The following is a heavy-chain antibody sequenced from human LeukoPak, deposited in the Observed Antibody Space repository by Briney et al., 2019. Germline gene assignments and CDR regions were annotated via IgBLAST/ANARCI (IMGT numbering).Heavy chain of an antibody. CDR2: IYDSGST. J-gene: IGHJ4*02. CDR1: GGSISSSSYY. V-gene: IGHV4-39*01. CDR3: ARSLTGYSYGLTFGY. D-gene: IGHD5-18*01. Sequence: PSETLSLTCTVSGGSISSSSYYWGWIRQPPGKGLEWIGSIYDSGSTYYNPSLKSRVTISVDTSKNQFSLKLTSVTAADTAMYYCARSLTGYSYGLTFGYWGQGTQVTVSS.